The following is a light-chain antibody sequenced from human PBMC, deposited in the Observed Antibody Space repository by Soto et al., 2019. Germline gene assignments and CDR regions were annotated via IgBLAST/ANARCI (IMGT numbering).Light chain of an antibody. Sequence: DFQLTQSPSFLSASVGDRVTITCRASQGIRDFLAWYQQKPGKAPKLLIYAASTLQTGVPTRFSGIASGTEFTLIISNLQPADFATYYCQQFNVYPLTFGGGTKVEIK. CDR3: QQFNVYPLT. V-gene: IGKV1-9*01. J-gene: IGKJ4*01. CDR1: QGIRDF. CDR2: AAS.